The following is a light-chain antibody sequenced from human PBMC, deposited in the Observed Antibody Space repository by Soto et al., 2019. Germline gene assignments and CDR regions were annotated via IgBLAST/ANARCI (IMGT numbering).Light chain of an antibody. CDR3: QQYNNWPWT. V-gene: IGKV3-15*01. CDR1: QSVSSK. Sequence: EIVMTQSPATLSVSPGERATLSCRASQSVSSKLGWYQQKPGQAPRLLIYDASTRATGIPARFSGSGSGTEFTLTISSLQSEDFAIYYCQQYNNWPWTFGQGTKVEIK. CDR2: DAS. J-gene: IGKJ1*01.